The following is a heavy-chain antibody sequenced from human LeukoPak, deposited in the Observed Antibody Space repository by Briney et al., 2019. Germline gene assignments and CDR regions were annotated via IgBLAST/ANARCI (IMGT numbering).Heavy chain of an antibody. CDR2: IYYSGST. V-gene: IGHV4-31*03. Sequence: SETLSLTCTVSGGSISSGGYYWSWIRQHPGKGLEWIGYIYYSGSTYYNPSLKSRVTISEDTSKNQFSLKLSSVTAADTAVYYCASGGADSYGLLGPLDYWGQGTLVTVSS. CDR3: ASGGADSYGLLGPLDY. D-gene: IGHD5-18*01. CDR1: GGSISSGGYY. J-gene: IGHJ4*02.